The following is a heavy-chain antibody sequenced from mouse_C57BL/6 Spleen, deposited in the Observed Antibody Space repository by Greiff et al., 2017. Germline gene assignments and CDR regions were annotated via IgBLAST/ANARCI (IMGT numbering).Heavy chain of an antibody. D-gene: IGHD2-3*01. Sequence: VKLQQSGPELVKPGASVKMSCKASGYTFTSYWITWVKQRPGQGLEWIGDIYPGSGSTNYNEKFKSKATLTVDTSSSTAYMQLSSLTSEDSAVYYCATYDGFGMDYWGQGTSVTVSS. V-gene: IGHV1-55*01. CDR1: GYTFTSYW. J-gene: IGHJ4*01. CDR3: ATYDGFGMDY. CDR2: IYPGSGST.